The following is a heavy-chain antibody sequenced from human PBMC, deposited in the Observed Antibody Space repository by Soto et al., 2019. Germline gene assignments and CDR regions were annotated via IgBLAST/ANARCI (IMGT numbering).Heavy chain of an antibody. V-gene: IGHV3-30*18. CDR2: ISYDGRNK. CDR3: AKDSYYYDSSGPFDY. Sequence: GGSLRLSCAASGFTFSSYGIHWVRQAPGKGLEWVAVISYDGRNKQYADSVKGRFTISRDNSKNTLYLQMNSLRAEDTAVYYCAKDSYYYDSSGPFDYWGQGTLVTVSS. D-gene: IGHD3-22*01. J-gene: IGHJ4*02. CDR1: GFTFSSYG.